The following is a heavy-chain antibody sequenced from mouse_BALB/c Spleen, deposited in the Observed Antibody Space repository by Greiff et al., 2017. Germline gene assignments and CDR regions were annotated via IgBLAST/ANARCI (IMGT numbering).Heavy chain of an antibody. CDR3: AREGAARDEAWFAY. Sequence: QVQLQQSGAELMKPGASVKISCKATGYTFSSYWIEWVKQRPGHGLEWIGEILPGSGSTNYNEKFKGKATFTADTSSNTAYMQLSSLTSEDSAVYYCAREGAARDEAWFAYWGQGTLVTVSA. D-gene: IGHD3-1*01. CDR2: ILPGSGST. V-gene: IGHV1-9*01. J-gene: IGHJ3*01. CDR1: GYTFSSYW.